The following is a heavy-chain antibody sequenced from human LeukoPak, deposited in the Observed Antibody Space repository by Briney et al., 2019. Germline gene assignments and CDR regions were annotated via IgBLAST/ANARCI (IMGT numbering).Heavy chain of an antibody. CDR3: ARRRKHDY. Sequence: ASVKVSCKASGYSFIAYYIHWVRQAPGQGPEWMGWINPKNGDRNYAQKFQGRVTITRDTSIRTVYMELSSLTSDDTAVYFCARRRKHDYWGQGTRVTVSS. J-gene: IGHJ4*02. V-gene: IGHV1-2*02. CDR2: INPKNGDR. CDR1: GYSFIAYY.